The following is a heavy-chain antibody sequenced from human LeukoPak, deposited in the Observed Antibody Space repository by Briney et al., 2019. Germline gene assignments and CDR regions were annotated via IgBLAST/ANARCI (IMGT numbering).Heavy chain of an antibody. V-gene: IGHV3-23*01. CDR2: ISGGGDTT. CDR1: GFTFSNNG. CDR3: AKTNGYYDY. Sequence: GGSLRLSCAASGFTFSNNGMSWVRQSPGRGLEWVSGISGGGDTTYYAESVTGRFTISRDNSKNTLFLQMNSLTAEDTAVYYCAKTNGYYDYWGQGTLVTVSS. J-gene: IGHJ4*02. D-gene: IGHD3-22*01.